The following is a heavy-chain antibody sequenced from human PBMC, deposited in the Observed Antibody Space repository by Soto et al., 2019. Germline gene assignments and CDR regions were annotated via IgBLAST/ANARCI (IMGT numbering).Heavy chain of an antibody. D-gene: IGHD6-19*01. CDR2: IYFTGST. CDR3: VRGAVADFVAAFKRELDP. CDR1: GDTVNNGDYF. J-gene: IGHJ5*02. V-gene: IGHV4-30-4*01. Sequence: KTSETLSLTCTVSGDTVNNGDYFWSWIRPSPGKGLEWLVYIYFTGSTYSSPSRKSRPNISMDKSKTLFFLVMTPVTVDDTTLYFCVRGAVADFVAAFKRELDPWGPGLLVTVSS.